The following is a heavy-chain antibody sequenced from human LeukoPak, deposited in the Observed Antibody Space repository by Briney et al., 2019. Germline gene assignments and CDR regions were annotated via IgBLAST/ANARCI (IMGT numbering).Heavy chain of an antibody. Sequence: SVKVSCKASGGTFSSYAISWVRQAPGQGLEWMGGIIPIFGTANYAQKFQGRVTMTEDTSTDTAYMELSSLRSEDTAVYYCATRYSSGWYGSSAFDIWGQGTMVTVSS. CDR2: IIPIFGTA. J-gene: IGHJ3*02. V-gene: IGHV1-69*06. CDR1: GGTFSSYA. CDR3: ATRYSSGWYGSSAFDI. D-gene: IGHD6-19*01.